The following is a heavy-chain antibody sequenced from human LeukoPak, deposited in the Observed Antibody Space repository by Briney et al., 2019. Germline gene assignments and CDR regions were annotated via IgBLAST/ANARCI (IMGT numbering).Heavy chain of an antibody. D-gene: IGHD6-13*01. Sequence: SETLSLTCTVSGGSISSSSYYWGWIRQPPGKGLEWIGSIYYSGSTYYNPSLKSRVTISVDTSKNQFPLKLSSVTAADTAVYYCARLTSSIAAAGQRYYFDYWGQGTLVTVSS. CDR1: GGSISSSSYY. V-gene: IGHV4-39*01. CDR3: ARLTSSIAAAGQRYYFDY. CDR2: IYYSGST. J-gene: IGHJ4*02.